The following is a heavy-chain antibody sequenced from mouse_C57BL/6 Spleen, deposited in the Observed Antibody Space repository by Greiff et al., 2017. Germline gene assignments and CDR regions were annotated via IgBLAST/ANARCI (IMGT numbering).Heavy chain of an antibody. CDR3: ARSSPGNYFDY. J-gene: IGHJ2*02. CDR2: IYPGGGYT. V-gene: IGHV1-63*01. Sequence: VHLVESGAELVRPGTSVKMSCKASGYTFTNYWIGWAKQRPGHGLEWIGDIYPGGGYTNYNEKFKGKATLTADKSSSTAYMKYSSLTSEASAIYYCARSSPGNYFDYWGQGTSLTVSS. CDR1: GYTFTNYW.